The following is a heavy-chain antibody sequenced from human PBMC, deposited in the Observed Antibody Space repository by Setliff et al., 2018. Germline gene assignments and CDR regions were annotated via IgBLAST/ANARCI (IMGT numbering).Heavy chain of an antibody. CDR2: IKQDGSEK. CDR1: GFTFSNAW. V-gene: IGHV3-7*01. J-gene: IGHJ4*02. CDR3: ARDPHFDS. Sequence: PGGSLRLPCAASGFTFSNAWMSWVRQAPGKGLEWVANIKQDGSEKYYVDSVKGRFSISRDNAKNSLYLQMNSLRAEDTAVYYCARDPHFDSWGQGTLVTV.